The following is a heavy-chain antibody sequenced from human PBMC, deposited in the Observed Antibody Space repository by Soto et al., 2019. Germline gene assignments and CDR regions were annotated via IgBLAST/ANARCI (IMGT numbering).Heavy chain of an antibody. V-gene: IGHV3-66*01. CDR3: AKGWCDS. J-gene: IGHJ5*01. CDR2: IYSGGST. CDR1: GFTVSSNY. Sequence: GGSLRLSCAASGFTVSSNYMSWVRQAPGKGLEWVSVIYSGGSTYYADSVKGRFIISRDNSKNTLDLQMNSLRVEDTAVYYCAKGWCDSWGQGTLVTVSS.